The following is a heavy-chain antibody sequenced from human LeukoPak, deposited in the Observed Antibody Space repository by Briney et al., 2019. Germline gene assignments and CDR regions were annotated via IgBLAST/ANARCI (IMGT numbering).Heavy chain of an antibody. D-gene: IGHD4-17*01. CDR2: IKQDGRET. CDR3: GRAATYGGDTFLDY. J-gene: IGHJ4*02. CDR1: GFTFSTHW. V-gene: IGHV3-7*01. Sequence: GGSLRLSCAASGFTFSTHWMIWGRQAPEKGLEWVANIKQDGRETYYVQSVRGRFSISRDNAKNSVYLQMNSLRDEDTAVYYCGRAATYGGDTFLDYWGQGILVTVSS.